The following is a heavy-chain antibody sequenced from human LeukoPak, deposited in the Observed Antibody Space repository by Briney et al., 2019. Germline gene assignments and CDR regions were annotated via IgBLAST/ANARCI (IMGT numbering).Heavy chain of an antibody. D-gene: IGHD4-11*01. J-gene: IGHJ4*02. Sequence: GESLKISCKASGYIFTNYWIAWVRQMPGKGLEWMGSIYPGDSDTRYSPSFEGQVTISADKSISTAYLQWSSLKASDTAMYYCARQSLAGAVTTHFDYWGQGTLVTVPS. V-gene: IGHV5-51*01. CDR1: GYIFTNYW. CDR2: IYPGDSDT. CDR3: ARQSLAGAVTTHFDY.